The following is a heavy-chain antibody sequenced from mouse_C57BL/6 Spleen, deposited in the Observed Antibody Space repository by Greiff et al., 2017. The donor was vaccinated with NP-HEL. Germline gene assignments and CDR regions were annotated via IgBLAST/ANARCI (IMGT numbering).Heavy chain of an antibody. CDR2: INPSNGGT. V-gene: IGHV1-53*01. D-gene: IGHD1-1*01. Sequence: VQLQQPGTELVKPGASVKLSCKASGYTFTSYWMHWVKQRPGQGLEWIGNINPSNGGTNYNEKFKSKATLTVDKSSSTAYMQLSSLTSEDSAVYYCARLGGSVYWYFDVWGTGTTVTVSS. CDR1: GYTFTSYW. J-gene: IGHJ1*03. CDR3: ARLGGSVYWYFDV.